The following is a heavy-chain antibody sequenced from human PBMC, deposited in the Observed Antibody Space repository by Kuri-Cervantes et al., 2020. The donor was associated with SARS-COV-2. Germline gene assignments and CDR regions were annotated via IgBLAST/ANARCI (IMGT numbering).Heavy chain of an antibody. D-gene: IGHD5-18*01. V-gene: IGHV3-48*02. CDR1: GFTFSSYS. CDR2: ISSSSSTI. CDR3: ARDSRGYSYGYGHLFDY. J-gene: IGHJ4*02. Sequence: LTCAASGFTFSSYSMNWVRQAPGKGLEWVSYISSSSSTIYYADSVKGRVTISRDNAKNSLYLQMNSLRDEDTAVYYCARDSRGYSYGYGHLFDYWGQGTLVTVSS.